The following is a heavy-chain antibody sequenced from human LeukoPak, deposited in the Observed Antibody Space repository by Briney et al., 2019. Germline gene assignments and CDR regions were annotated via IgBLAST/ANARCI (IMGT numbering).Heavy chain of an antibody. CDR2: IYYSGST. Sequence: SETLSLTCTVSGGSISSYYWSWIRQPPGKGLEWIGYIYYSGSTNYNPSLKSRVTISADTSKNQFSLKLSSVTAADTAVYYCASSTMIVPWGAFDIWGQGTMVTVSS. J-gene: IGHJ3*02. CDR3: ASSTMIVPWGAFDI. D-gene: IGHD3-22*01. V-gene: IGHV4-59*08. CDR1: GGSISSYY.